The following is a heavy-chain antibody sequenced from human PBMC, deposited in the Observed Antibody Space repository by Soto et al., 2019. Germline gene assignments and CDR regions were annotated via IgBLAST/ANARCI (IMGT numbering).Heavy chain of an antibody. D-gene: IGHD6-19*01. Sequence: EVQLVESGGGLVKPGGSPRLSCAASGFAVSNKYMTWVRQAPGKGLERVSVIYGGGTTYYADSVKGRFTISRDTSKNTLYLQMNSLRAEDTAVYYCVQTTGWPGFDFWGQGTLVTVSS. J-gene: IGHJ4*02. CDR2: IYGGGTT. CDR3: VQTTGWPGFDF. V-gene: IGHV3-53*01. CDR1: GFAVSNKY.